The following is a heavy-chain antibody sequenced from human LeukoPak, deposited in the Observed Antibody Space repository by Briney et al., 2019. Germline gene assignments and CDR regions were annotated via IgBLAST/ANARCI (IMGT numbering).Heavy chain of an antibody. CDR1: GFTFSNAW. CDR3: TTDAATIAAAGTGLY. Sequence: PGGSLRLACAASGFTFSNAWMGWVRQARGKGLEWVGCIKRKTERGTTDYPAHVKGRFSISRKDSKNTLYLQMNSRKTEDTAVYYCTTDAATIAAAGTGLYWGQGTLVTVSS. D-gene: IGHD6-13*01. V-gene: IGHV3-15*01. CDR2: IKRKTERGTT. J-gene: IGHJ4*02.